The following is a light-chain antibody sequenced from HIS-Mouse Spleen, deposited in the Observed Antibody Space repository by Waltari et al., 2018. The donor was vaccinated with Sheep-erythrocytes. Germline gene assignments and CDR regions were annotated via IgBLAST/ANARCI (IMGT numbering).Light chain of an antibody. V-gene: IGLV1-36*01. CDR1: SSNIGNNA. J-gene: IGLJ3*02. CDR3: AAWDDSLNGWV. CDR2: YDD. Sequence: QSVLTQPPSVSEAPRQRVTISCSGSSSNIGNNAVNWYQQLPGKAPTLLIYYDDRRPSGVSDRCSGSKSGTSASLAISGLQSEDEADYYCAAWDDSLNGWVFGGGTKLTVL.